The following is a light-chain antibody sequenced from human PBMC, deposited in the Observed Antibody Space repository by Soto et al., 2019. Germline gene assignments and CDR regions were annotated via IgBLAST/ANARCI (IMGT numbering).Light chain of an antibody. V-gene: IGKV1-5*03. CDR2: KAS. CDR3: QRYNSYSYT. CDR1: QSISNW. Sequence: DIQMTQSPSTLSASVGDRVTITCRASQSISNWLAWYQQKPGKAPKLVIYKASSLESGVPSRFSGSGSGTEFTLTISSLQPDDFATYYCQRYNSYSYTFGQGTKLEIK. J-gene: IGKJ2*01.